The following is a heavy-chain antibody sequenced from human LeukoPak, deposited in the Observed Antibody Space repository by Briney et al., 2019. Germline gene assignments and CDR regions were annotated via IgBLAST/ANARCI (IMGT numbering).Heavy chain of an antibody. J-gene: IGHJ4*02. CDR3: ARGIAAAAPRYDY. CDR1: GGSISSGGYS. D-gene: IGHD6-13*01. V-gene: IGHV4-30-2*01. Sequence: SQTLSLTCAVSGGSISSGGYSWSWIRQPPGKGLEWIGYIYHSGSTYYNPSLKSRVTISVDRSKNQFSLKLSSVTAADTAVYYCARGIAAAAPRYDYWGQGTLVTVSS. CDR2: IYHSGST.